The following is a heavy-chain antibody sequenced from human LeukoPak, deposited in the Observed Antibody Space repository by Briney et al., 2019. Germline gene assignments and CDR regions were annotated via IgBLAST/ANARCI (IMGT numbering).Heavy chain of an antibody. J-gene: IGHJ3*02. V-gene: IGHV1-8*01. CDR2: MNPNSGNT. Sequence: ASVKVSCKASGYTFTSYDINWVRQATGQGLEWMGWMNPNSGNTGYAQKFQGRVTMTRDTSISTAYMELSRLRPDDTAVYYCARESYTAMVHDAFDIWGQGTMVTVSS. CDR3: ARESYTAMVHDAFDI. CDR1: GYTFTSYD. D-gene: IGHD5-18*01.